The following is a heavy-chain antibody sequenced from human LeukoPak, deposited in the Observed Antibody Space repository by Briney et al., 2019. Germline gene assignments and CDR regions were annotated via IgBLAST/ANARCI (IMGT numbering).Heavy chain of an antibody. CDR3: ARRDYGDYVGSDY. J-gene: IGHJ4*02. Sequence: SETLSLTCAVYGGSFSGYYWSWIRQPPGKGLEWIGETTHSGSTNYNPSLRSRVTIAVDRSKNQFSLKLSSATAADTAVYYCARRDYGDYVGSDYWGQGTLVTVSS. CDR1: GGSFSGYY. CDR2: TTHSGST. V-gene: IGHV4-34*01. D-gene: IGHD4-17*01.